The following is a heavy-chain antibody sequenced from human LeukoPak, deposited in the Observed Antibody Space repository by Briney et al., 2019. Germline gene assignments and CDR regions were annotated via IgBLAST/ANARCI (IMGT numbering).Heavy chain of an antibody. CDR1: GYDFTNYG. V-gene: IGHV1-18*01. Sequence: GASVKVSCKASGYDFTNYGISWVRQAPGQGLEWMGWRSIYNGNTDYKLQGRVTMTTDTSTSTAYMEVRSLRSDDTAVYYCARGGPFPSGSSSREYYLDYWGQGTLVTVSS. J-gene: IGHJ4*02. CDR3: ARGGPFPSGSSSREYYLDY. D-gene: IGHD6-6*01. CDR2: RSIYNGNT.